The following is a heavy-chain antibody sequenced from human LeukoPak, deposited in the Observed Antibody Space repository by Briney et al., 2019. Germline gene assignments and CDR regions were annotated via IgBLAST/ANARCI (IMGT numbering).Heavy chain of an antibody. CDR1: GXTFSSYW. D-gene: IGHD3-10*01. J-gene: IGHJ4*02. Sequence: PGGSLRLSCAASGXTFSSYWVHWVRQAPGKGLVWVSRINSDGRDPTYADSVKGRFTIFRDNAKKTLYLQMNSLRAEDTGVYYCALLWFGESPYWGRGTLVTVSS. CDR3: ALLWFGESPY. V-gene: IGHV3-74*01. CDR2: INSDGRDP.